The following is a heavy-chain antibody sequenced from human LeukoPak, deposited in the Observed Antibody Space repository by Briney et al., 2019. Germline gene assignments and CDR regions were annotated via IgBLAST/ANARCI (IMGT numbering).Heavy chain of an antibody. D-gene: IGHD2-15*01. Sequence: PSETLSLTCAVYGGSFSGYCWSWIRQPPGKGLEWIGEINYSGSANYNLSLMSRVTISVDTSKNQFSLKLSSVTAAGTAVYYCARGVCSGGSCYSEWNYWGQGTLVTVSS. J-gene: IGHJ4*02. CDR3: ARGVCSGGSCYSEWNY. CDR1: GGSFSGYC. CDR2: INYSGSA. V-gene: IGHV4-34*01.